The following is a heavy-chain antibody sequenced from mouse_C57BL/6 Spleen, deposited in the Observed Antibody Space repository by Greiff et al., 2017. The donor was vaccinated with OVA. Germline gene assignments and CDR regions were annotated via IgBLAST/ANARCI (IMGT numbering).Heavy chain of an antibody. D-gene: IGHD3-2*02. V-gene: IGHV3-5*01. CDR2: IYYSGTI. Sequence: VQLKESGPGLVKPSQTVFLTCTVTGISITTGNYRWSWIRQFPGNKLEWIGYIYYSGTITYNPSLTSRTTITRDTPTNQFFLEMNSLTAEDTATYYCARADSSGYLFDYWGQGTTLTVSS. J-gene: IGHJ2*01. CDR3: ARADSSGYLFDY. CDR1: GISITTGNYR.